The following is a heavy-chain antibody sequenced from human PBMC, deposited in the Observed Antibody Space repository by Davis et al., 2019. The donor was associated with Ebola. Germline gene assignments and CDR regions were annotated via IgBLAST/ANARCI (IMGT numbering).Heavy chain of an antibody. CDR2: IIPILGIA. V-gene: IGHV1-69*02. CDR1: GCTFSSYT. Sequence: SVKVSCKASGCTFSSYTISWVRQAPGQGLEWMGRIIPILGIANYAQKFQGRVTITADKSTSTAYMELSSLRSEETAVYYCALLTGTTVDDIDYWGQGTLVTVSS. D-gene: IGHD1-14*01. J-gene: IGHJ4*02. CDR3: ALLTGTTVDDIDY.